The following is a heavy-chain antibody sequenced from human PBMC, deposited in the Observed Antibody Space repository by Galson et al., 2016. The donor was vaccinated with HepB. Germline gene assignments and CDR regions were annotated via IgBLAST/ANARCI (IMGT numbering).Heavy chain of an antibody. D-gene: IGHD3-10*01. CDR3: AKIGSEYGMDV. J-gene: IGHJ6*04. V-gene: IGHV3-23*01. CDR2: ISGSGGST. CDR1: GFTFSTYA. Sequence: SLRLSCAASGFTFSTYAMRWVRQAPGKGLEWVSDISGSGGSTYYVDSVKGRFTISRDNSKNTLYLQMNSLRAEDTAVYYCAKIGSEYGMDVWGKGTTVTVSS.